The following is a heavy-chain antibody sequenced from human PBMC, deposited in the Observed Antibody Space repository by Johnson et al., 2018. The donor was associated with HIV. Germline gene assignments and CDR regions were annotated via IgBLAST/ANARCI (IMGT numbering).Heavy chain of an antibody. J-gene: IGHJ3*02. Sequence: VQLVESGGGVVQPGRSLRLSCAASGFTFSSYAMHWVRQAPGKGLEWVAVIWYDGSNKYYGDSVKGRFTISRDNSKNTLYLQMNSLRAEDTAVYYCARVTPQRGDNDVFDIWGQGTMVTVSS. V-gene: IGHV3-33*08. D-gene: IGHD3-16*01. CDR1: GFTFSSYA. CDR2: IWYDGSNK. CDR3: ARVTPQRGDNDVFDI.